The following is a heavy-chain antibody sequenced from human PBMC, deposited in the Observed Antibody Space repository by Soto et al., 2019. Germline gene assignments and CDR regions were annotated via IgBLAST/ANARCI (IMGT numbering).Heavy chain of an antibody. Sequence: QIQLVESGGDVVQPGRSLRLSCAASGFNFGFFGMHWVRQAPGKVLDWVAFISGDGINTHYADSVTCLFTLSRDYSKKTMYLQMDTLREDDTALYYCARGNLSFDFDSWGQGTLVTVSS. D-gene: IGHD3-10*01. CDR2: ISGDGINT. CDR3: ARGNLSFDFDS. V-gene: IGHV3-30*03. J-gene: IGHJ4*02. CDR1: GFNFGFFG.